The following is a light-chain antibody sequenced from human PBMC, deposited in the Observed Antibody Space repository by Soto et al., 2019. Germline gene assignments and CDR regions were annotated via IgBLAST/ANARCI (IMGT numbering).Light chain of an antibody. CDR3: QQYNNWPLT. Sequence: EIVMTQSPATLSVSPGERATLSCRASQSVSSNLGWYQQKPGQAPRLLIYGASTRATVIPARFSGSGSGTEFTLTISSLQSEDFALYHCQQYNNWPLTLGGGTKVEIK. CDR2: GAS. CDR1: QSVSSN. J-gene: IGKJ4*01. V-gene: IGKV3-15*01.